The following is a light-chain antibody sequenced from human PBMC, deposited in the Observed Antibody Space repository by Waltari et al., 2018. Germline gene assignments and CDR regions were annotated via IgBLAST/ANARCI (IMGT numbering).Light chain of an antibody. CDR3: QQYNNWPPVFT. J-gene: IGKJ3*01. CDR2: GAS. V-gene: IGKV3-15*01. Sequence: EIVLTQSPATLSVSPGERATLSCRASHSIINNLAWYQQKPGQAPRLLIYGASARATGIPARFSGSGSGTEFTLTISSLQSEDFAIYYCQQYNNWPPVFTFGPGTKVDF. CDR1: HSIINN.